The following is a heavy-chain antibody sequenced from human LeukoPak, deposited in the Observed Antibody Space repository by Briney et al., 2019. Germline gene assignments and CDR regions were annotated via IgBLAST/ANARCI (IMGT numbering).Heavy chain of an antibody. Sequence: PGRSLRLSCAASGFTFSSYAMHWVRQAPGKGLEWVAVISYDGSNKYYADSVKGRFTISRHNSKNTLYLQMNSLRAEDTAVYYCAREGPQSEDYWGQGTLVTVSS. CDR2: ISYDGSNK. CDR3: AREGPQSEDY. CDR1: GFTFSSYA. J-gene: IGHJ4*02. V-gene: IGHV3-30*01.